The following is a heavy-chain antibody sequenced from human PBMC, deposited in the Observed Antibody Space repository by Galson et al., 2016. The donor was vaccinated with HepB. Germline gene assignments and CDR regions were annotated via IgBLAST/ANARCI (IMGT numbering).Heavy chain of an antibody. J-gene: IGHJ3*02. CDR2: IYWDDDK. CDR3: AHLNLPIIGAFDI. Sequence: PALVKPTQTLTLTCTISGFSLSASGVGVGWIRQPPGKALEWLALIYWDDDKRYSPSLRSRLTITKETSKNRVVLMMTNMDPVDTATYFCAHLNLPIIGAFDIWGQGTVVTVSS. D-gene: IGHD2/OR15-2a*01. CDR1: GFSLSASGVG. V-gene: IGHV2-5*02.